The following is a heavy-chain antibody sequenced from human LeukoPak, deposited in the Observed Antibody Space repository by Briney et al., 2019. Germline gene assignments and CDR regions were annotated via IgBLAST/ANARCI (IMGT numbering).Heavy chain of an antibody. J-gene: IGHJ3*02. D-gene: IGHD2-2*01. V-gene: IGHV4-30-2*01. CDR3: ARGMVVPAAPWAFDI. CDR2: IYHSGST. Sequence: SETLSLTCTVSGGSISSGGYYWSWIRQPPGKGLEWIGYIYHSGSTYYNPSLKSRVTISVDRSKNQFSLKLSSVTAADTAVYYCARGMVVPAAPWAFDIWGQGTMVTVSS. CDR1: GGSISSGGYY.